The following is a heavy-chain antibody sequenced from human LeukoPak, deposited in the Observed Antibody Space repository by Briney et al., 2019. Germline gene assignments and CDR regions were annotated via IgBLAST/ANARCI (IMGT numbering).Heavy chain of an antibody. D-gene: IGHD3-9*01. CDR1: GFPFSSYR. CDR2: IKQDGSEK. J-gene: IGHJ6*04. V-gene: IGHV3-7*01. CDR3: ASVRYFDWLPMDV. Sequence: GGSLRLSCAASGFPFSSYRMSWVRQAPGKGLEWVANIKQDGSEKYYVDSVKGRFTISRDNAKNSLYLQMNSLRAEDTAVYYCASVRYFDWLPMDVWGKGTTVTISS.